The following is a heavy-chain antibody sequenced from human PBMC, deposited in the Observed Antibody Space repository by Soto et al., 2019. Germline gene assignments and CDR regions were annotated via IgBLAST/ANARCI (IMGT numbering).Heavy chain of an antibody. J-gene: IGHJ6*03. V-gene: IGHV1-18*04. CDR3: ARFNFTNSGGNYYSFMDV. D-gene: IGHD3-10*01. CDR1: GYTLSNFD. CDR2: ISGYNGNT. Sequence: QVQLVQSGAEVKKPGASVKVSCKASGYTLSNFDISWVRQAPGQGLEWMAWISGYNGNTNFAQKFQGRVRLTADTSVSTAYMELRSLRSDDTGVYFCARFNFTNSGGNYYSFMDVWGQGTTVTVSS.